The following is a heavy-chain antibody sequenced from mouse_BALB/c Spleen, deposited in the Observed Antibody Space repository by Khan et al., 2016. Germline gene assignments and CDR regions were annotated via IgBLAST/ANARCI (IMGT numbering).Heavy chain of an antibody. CDR1: GYTFSNYW. J-gene: IGHJ4*01. V-gene: IGHV1-9*01. CDR2: ILPGSGKS. CDR3: ARAWYSMDY. Sequence: QVQLQQSGAELMKPGASVKISCKSTGYTFSNYWIEWVKQRPGHGLEWIGDILPGSGKSNYNENLKGKATFTADTSSNTAYMQLSSLTSEDSAVYYCARAWYSMDYWGRGTSVTVSS.